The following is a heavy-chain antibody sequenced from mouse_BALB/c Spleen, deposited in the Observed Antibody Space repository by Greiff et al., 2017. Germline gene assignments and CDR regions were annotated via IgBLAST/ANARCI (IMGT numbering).Heavy chain of an antibody. V-gene: IGHV2-5-1*01. D-gene: IGHD2-4*01. J-gene: IGHJ1*01. CDR3: AKMGSYDYDGDWYFDV. Sequence: QVQLQQSGPSLVQPSQSLSITCTVSGFSLTSYGVHWVRQSPGKGLEWLGVIWRGGSTDYNAAFMSRLSITKDNSKSQVFFKMNSLQADDTAIYYCAKMGSYDYDGDWYFDVWGAGTTVTVSS. CDR2: IWRGGST. CDR1: GFSLTSYG.